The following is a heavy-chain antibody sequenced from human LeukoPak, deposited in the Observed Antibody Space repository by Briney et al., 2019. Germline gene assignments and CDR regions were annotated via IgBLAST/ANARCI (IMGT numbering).Heavy chain of an antibody. CDR3: AKAPGDYGILTGGDY. Sequence: GGSLRLSCAASGFTFSSYGMHWVRQAPGKGLEWVAVISYDGSNKYYADSVKGRFTISRDNSKNTLYLQMNSLRAEDTAVYYCAKAPGDYGILTGGDYWGQGTLVTVSS. CDR1: GFTFSSYG. D-gene: IGHD3-9*01. V-gene: IGHV3-30*18. J-gene: IGHJ4*02. CDR2: ISYDGSNK.